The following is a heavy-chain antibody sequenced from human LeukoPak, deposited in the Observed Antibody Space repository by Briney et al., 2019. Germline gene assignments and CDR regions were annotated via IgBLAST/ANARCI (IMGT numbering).Heavy chain of an antibody. Sequence: ASVKVSCKASGYTFTSHDINWVRQATGQGLEWMGWMNPNSGNTGYAQKFQGRVTMTRNTSISTAYMELSSLRSEDTAVYYCARISSKGKQQLVRRGFDYWGQGTLVTVSS. J-gene: IGHJ4*02. CDR2: MNPNSGNT. CDR3: ARISSKGKQQLVRRGFDY. CDR1: GYTFTSHD. V-gene: IGHV1-8*01. D-gene: IGHD6-13*01.